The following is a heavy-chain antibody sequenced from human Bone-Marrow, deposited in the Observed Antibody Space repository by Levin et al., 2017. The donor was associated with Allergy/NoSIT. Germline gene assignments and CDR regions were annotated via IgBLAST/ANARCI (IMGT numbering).Heavy chain of an antibody. Sequence: GGSLRLSCAASGFTFSTCTMNWVRQAPGKGLEWVSSISSTSTYIYYADSVKGRFTISRDNAKNSLYLQMSSLRAEDTAVYYCARGYDYDSSGYYYLDYWGQGTLVAVSS. J-gene: IGHJ4*02. V-gene: IGHV3-21*01. CDR3: ARGYDYDSSGYYYLDY. D-gene: IGHD3-22*01. CDR1: GFTFSTCT. CDR2: ISSTSTYI.